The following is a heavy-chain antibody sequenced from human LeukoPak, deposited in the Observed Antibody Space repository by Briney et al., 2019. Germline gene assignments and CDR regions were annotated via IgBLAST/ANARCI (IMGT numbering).Heavy chain of an antibody. J-gene: IGHJ4*02. D-gene: IGHD3-3*01. V-gene: IGHV1-69*04. CDR3: AREYFWSGYSPTSRQNFDY. CDR2: IIPIFGIA. Sequence: ASVKVSCKASGGTFSSYAISWVRQAPGQGLEWMGRIIPIFGIANYTQKFQGRVTITADKSTSTAYMELSSLRSEDTAVYYCAREYFWSGYSPTSRQNFDYWGQGTLVTVSS. CDR1: GGTFSSYA.